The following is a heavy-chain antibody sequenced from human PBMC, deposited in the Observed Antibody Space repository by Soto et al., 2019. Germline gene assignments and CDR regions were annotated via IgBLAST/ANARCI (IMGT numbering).Heavy chain of an antibody. J-gene: IGHJ6*02. Sequence: PGGSLRLSCAASGFTFSSYAMHWVRQAPGKWLEWVAVISYDGSNKYYADSVKGRFTISRDNSKNTLYLQMNSLRAEDTAVYYCARDLLEKYYYYYGMDVWGQGTTVTVSS. CDR2: ISYDGSNK. V-gene: IGHV3-30-3*01. CDR1: GFTFSSYA. CDR3: ARDLLEKYYYYYGMDV. D-gene: IGHD3-3*01.